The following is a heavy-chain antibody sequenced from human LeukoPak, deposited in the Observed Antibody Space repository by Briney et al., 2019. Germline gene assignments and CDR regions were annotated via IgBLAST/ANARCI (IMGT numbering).Heavy chain of an antibody. CDR3: ARDVIVRGSGRGEGGYYFDY. CDR2: SNAGNGNT. CDR1: GYTFTSYA. V-gene: IGHV1-3*02. J-gene: IGHJ4*02. Sequence: ASVKVSCKASGYTFTSYAMHWVRQAPGQRLEWMGWSNAGNGNTKYSQEFQGRVTITRDTSASTAYMELSSLRSEDMAVYYCARDVIVRGSGRGEGGYYFDYWGQGTLVTVSS. D-gene: IGHD3-16*01.